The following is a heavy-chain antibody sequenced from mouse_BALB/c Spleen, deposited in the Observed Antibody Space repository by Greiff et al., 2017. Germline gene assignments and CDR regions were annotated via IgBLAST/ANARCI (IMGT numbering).Heavy chain of an antibody. CDR2: INPSNGGT. J-gene: IGHJ1*01. CDR3: ARTATYWYFDV. D-gene: IGHD1-2*01. Sequence: VQLQQSGAELVKPGASVKLSCKASGYTFTSYYMYWVKQRPGQGLEWIGEINPSNGGTNFNEKFKSKATLTVDKSSSTAYMQLSSLTSEDSAVYYWARTATYWYFDVWGAGTTVTVSS. CDR1: GYTFTSYY. V-gene: IGHV1S81*02.